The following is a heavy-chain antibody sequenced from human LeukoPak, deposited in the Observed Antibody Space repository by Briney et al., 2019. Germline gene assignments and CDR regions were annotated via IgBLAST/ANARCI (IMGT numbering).Heavy chain of an antibody. CDR1: GGSMNVYC. J-gene: IGHJ4*02. D-gene: IGHD4-17*01. CDR3: ARDQGDYGDHRYFDY. V-gene: IGHV4-4*07. Sequence: SETLSLTCTVSGGSMNVYCWNWIRQPAGKGLEWIGRISSSWSTDYNPSFKNRVTMSVDTSKKQFSLRLSSVTAADTAVYYCARDQGDYGDHRYFDYWGQGTQVTVSS. CDR2: ISSSWST.